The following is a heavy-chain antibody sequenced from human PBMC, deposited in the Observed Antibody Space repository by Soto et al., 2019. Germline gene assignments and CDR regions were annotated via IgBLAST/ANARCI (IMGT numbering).Heavy chain of an antibody. V-gene: IGHV4-39*01. CDR1: GGSISSSSYY. D-gene: IGHD6-6*01. CDR3: ASIAARPPLYYFDY. Sequence: SESLSLACTVSGGSISSSSYYWGWIRQPPGKGLEWIGSIYYSGSTYYNPSLKSRVTISVDTSKNQFSLKLSSVTAADTAVYYCASIAARPPLYYFDYWGQGTLVTVPS. J-gene: IGHJ4*02. CDR2: IYYSGST.